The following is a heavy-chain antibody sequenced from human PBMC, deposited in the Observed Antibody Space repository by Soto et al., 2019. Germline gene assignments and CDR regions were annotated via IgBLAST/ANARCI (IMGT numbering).Heavy chain of an antibody. Sequence: ASVKVSCKASGYTFTGYYMHWVRQAPGQGFEWMGWINPNSGGTNYAQKFQGRVTMTRDTSISTAYMELSRLRSDDTAVYYCARVLRGIAAAGRFDYWGQGTLVTVSS. CDR2: INPNSGGT. CDR1: GYTFTGYY. CDR3: ARVLRGIAAAGRFDY. D-gene: IGHD6-13*01. J-gene: IGHJ4*02. V-gene: IGHV1-2*02.